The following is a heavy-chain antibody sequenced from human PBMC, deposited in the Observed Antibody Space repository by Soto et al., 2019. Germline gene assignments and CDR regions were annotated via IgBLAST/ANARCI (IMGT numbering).Heavy chain of an antibody. J-gene: IGHJ6*03. CDR1: GGTFSSYT. D-gene: IGHD2-2*02. Sequence: ASVKVSCKASGGTFSSYTISWVRQAPGQGLEWMGRIIPILGIANYAQKFQGRVTITADKSTSTAYMELSSLRSEDTAVYYCARALYRKQSYYYYYYMDVWGKGTTVTVSS. CDR3: ARALYRKQSYYYYYYMDV. CDR2: IIPILGIA. V-gene: IGHV1-69*02.